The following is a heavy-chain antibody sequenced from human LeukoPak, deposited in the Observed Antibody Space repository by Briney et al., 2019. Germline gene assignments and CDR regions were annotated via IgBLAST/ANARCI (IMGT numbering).Heavy chain of an antibody. CDR2: IYYSGST. CDR3: AREYSSSWYVFGGFDY. J-gene: IGHJ4*02. Sequence: SETLSLTCTVSGGSISSYYWSWIRQPPGKGLEWIGYIYYSGSTNYNPSLKSRVTISVDTSKNQFSLKLSSVTAADTAVYYCAREYSSSWYVFGGFDYWGQGTLVTVSS. CDR1: GGSISSYY. D-gene: IGHD6-13*01. V-gene: IGHV4-59*12.